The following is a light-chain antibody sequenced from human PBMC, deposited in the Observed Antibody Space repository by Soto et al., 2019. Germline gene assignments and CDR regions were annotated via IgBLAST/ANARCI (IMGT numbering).Light chain of an antibody. Sequence: EVVLPQSPGTLSLSQGERATLSCRASQTVSINYLDWYQQKPGQAPRLLIYAASSRATGIPARFSGSGSGTYFPLTISRLEPEDFAVYYCHQYGHSPRTFGPGTKVDIK. CDR1: QTVSINY. CDR2: AAS. CDR3: HQYGHSPRT. V-gene: IGKV3-20*01. J-gene: IGKJ3*01.